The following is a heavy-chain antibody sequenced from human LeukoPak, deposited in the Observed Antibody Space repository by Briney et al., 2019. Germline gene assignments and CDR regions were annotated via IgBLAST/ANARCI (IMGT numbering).Heavy chain of an antibody. V-gene: IGHV3-48*03. CDR1: GFTFSSYE. CDR3: AGQSGYRYGQRGY. Sequence: GGSLRLSCAASGFTFSSYEMNWVRRVPGKGLEWVSYISSSGSTIYYADSVKGRFTISRDNAKNSLCLQMNSLRVEDTAVYYCAGQSGYRYGQRGYWGQGALVTVSS. D-gene: IGHD5-18*01. CDR2: ISSSGSTI. J-gene: IGHJ4*02.